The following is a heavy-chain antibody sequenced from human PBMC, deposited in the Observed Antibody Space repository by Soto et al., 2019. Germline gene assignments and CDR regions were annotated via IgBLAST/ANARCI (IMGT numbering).Heavy chain of an antibody. CDR3: VRQGIDYLHGLVDV. CDR2: VYYTGGT. V-gene: IGHV4-59*08. J-gene: IGHJ6*02. CDR1: SGPTRSHN. Sequence: QVQVQQSGPRLVKPSETLSLTCTVSSGPTRSHNWGWIRQSPGRGLEWIGYVYYTGGTSYNPSLNCQVTISADPSTNHTSLTLSSVTAADTAIYYCVRQGIDYLHGLVDVWGQGTAVRVSS. D-gene: IGHD1-26*01.